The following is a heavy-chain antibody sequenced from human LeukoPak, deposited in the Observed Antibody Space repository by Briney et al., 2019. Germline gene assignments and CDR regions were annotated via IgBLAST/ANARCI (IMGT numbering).Heavy chain of an antibody. V-gene: IGHV3-74*01. CDR1: GFTFGSYW. Sequence: GGSLRLSCAASGFTFGSYWMHWFRQPPGKGLVWVSRLNEDGTTITYADSVKGRFTISRDNAKNRLYLQMNSLRVEDTAVYYCARSITGNAFDIWGQGTLVIVPS. CDR2: LNEDGTTI. J-gene: IGHJ3*02. CDR3: ARSITGNAFDI. D-gene: IGHD1-20*01.